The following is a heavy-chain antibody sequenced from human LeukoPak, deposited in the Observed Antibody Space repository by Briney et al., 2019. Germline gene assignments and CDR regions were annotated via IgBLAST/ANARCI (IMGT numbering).Heavy chain of an antibody. J-gene: IGHJ4*02. D-gene: IGHD5-24*01. V-gene: IGHV4-4*09. CDR3: ASPSRGDGYSLAFDY. CDR1: GGSISSYY. Sequence: SETLSLTCTVSGGSISSYYWSWIRQPPGRGLEWIGYIYTSGSTNYNPSLKSRVTISVDTSKNQFSLKLSSVTAADTAVYYCASPSRGDGYSLAFDYWGQGTLVTVSS. CDR2: IYTSGST.